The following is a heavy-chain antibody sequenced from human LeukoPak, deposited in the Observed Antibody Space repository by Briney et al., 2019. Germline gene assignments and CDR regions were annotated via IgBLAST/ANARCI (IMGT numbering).Heavy chain of an antibody. CDR2: IYYSGST. Sequence: SETLSLTCTVSGGSISSSSYYWGWIRQPPGKGLEWIGSIYYSGSTYYNPSLKSRVIISVDTSKNQFSLKLSSVTAADTAVYYCARDVVVVVPAASYYYYGMDVWGQGTTVTVSS. CDR1: GGSISSSSYY. CDR3: ARDVVVVVPAASYYYYGMDV. V-gene: IGHV4-39*07. J-gene: IGHJ6*02. D-gene: IGHD2-2*01.